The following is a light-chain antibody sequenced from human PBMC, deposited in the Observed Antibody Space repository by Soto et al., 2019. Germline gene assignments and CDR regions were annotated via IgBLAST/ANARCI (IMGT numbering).Light chain of an antibody. CDR2: DVN. CDR1: SSDVGDYNY. J-gene: IGLJ1*01. Sequence: QSALTQPRSVSGSPGQSVTISCSGSSSDVGDYNYVSWYQQHPGKAPKLIIYDVNKRPSGVPDRFSGSKSGNTASLTISGLQAEDEARYDCCSYAGRYTYVFGTGTKVTVL. CDR3: CSYAGRYTYV. V-gene: IGLV2-11*01.